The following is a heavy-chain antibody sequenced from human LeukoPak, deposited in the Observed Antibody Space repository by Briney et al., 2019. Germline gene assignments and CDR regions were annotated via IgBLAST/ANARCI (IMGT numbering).Heavy chain of an antibody. CDR2: FSYTGST. Sequence: PSQTLSLTCTVSGGSISSGEYYWSWIRQPPGKGLEWIGYFSYTGSTYYNPSVKSRVSISVDTSKNQFSLKLTSVTAADTAVYYCARALNGYFYAYDSWGQGTLVTVSS. J-gene: IGHJ4*02. CDR1: GGSISSGEYY. CDR3: ARALNGYFYAYDS. V-gene: IGHV4-30-4*01. D-gene: IGHD2/OR15-2a*01.